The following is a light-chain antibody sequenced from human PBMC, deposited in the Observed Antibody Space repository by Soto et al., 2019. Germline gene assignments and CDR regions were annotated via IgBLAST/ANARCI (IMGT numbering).Light chain of an antibody. J-gene: IGKJ5*01. CDR3: QQYGSSPPIT. CDR2: GAS. Sequence: EIVLTQSPGTLSLSPGERASLSCRASQSVTSTYLAWYQQKPGQAPRLLIYGASSRATDIPDRFRGSGSGTDFTLIISRLEPEDFAVYYCQQYGSSPPITFGQGTRLEIK. V-gene: IGKV3-20*01. CDR1: QSVTSTY.